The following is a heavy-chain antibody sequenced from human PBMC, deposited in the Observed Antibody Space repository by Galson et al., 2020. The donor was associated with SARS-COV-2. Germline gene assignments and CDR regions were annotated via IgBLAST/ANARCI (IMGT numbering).Heavy chain of an antibody. Sequence: SETLSLTCTVSGGSISSGSYYWIWIRQPAGKELEWIGRIHSTGSTNYNPSLKSLVTISVDTSKNQFSLRLSSVTAADTAVYYCARSHDSSGTALDIWGQGTMVTVSS. CDR3: ARSHDSSGTALDI. CDR2: IHSTGST. V-gene: IGHV4-61*02. D-gene: IGHD3-22*01. CDR1: GGSISSGSYY. J-gene: IGHJ3*02.